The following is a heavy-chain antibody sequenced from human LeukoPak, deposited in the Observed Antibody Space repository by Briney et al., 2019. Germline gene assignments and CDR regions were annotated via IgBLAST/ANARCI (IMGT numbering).Heavy chain of an antibody. J-gene: IGHJ4*02. V-gene: IGHV4-59*06. CDR1: AGSISIYY. Sequence: SETLSLTCTVSAGSISIYYWSWIRQHPGKGLEWIGYIYYSGSTYYNPSLKSRVTISVDTSKNQFSLKLSSVTAADTAVYYCARTGFGSSGYPFDYWGQGTLVTVSS. D-gene: IGHD3-22*01. CDR2: IYYSGST. CDR3: ARTGFGSSGYPFDY.